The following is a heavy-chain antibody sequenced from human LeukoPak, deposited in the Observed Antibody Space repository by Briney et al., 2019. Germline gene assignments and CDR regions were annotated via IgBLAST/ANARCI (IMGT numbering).Heavy chain of an antibody. J-gene: IGHJ3*02. CDR2: IRTKNDGGTT. CDR1: GFTFSYVW. V-gene: IGHV3-15*01. Sequence: GGSLTHFCAASGFTFSYVWMSWVRQAPGKGLEWVGRIRTKNDGGTTEYPAPVKGRFTISRDDSQNTLYLQMNSLETEDTAVYYCAIESVNLFDIWGHGTLVTVSS. CDR3: AIESVNLFDI. D-gene: IGHD4-17*01.